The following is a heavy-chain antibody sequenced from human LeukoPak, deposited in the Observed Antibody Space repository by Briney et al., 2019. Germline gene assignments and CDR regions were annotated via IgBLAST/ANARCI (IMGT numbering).Heavy chain of an antibody. D-gene: IGHD1-26*01. CDR2: IKQDGSEK. Sequence: PGGSLRLSCAASGFTFSSYWMSWVRQAPGKGLEWVANIKQDGSEKYYVDSVKGRFTISRDNLKNTLYLQMNSLRAEDTAVYYCARDLWDLGGARAIDYWGQGTLVTVSS. CDR3: ARDLWDLGGARAIDY. CDR1: GFTFSSYW. J-gene: IGHJ4*02. V-gene: IGHV3-7*01.